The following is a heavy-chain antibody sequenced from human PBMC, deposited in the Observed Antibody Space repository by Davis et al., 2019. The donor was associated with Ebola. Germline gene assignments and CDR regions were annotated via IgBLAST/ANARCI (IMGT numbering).Heavy chain of an antibody. J-gene: IGHJ6*03. Sequence: GESLKISCAASGFTFSSYTMNWVRQAPGKGLEWVSSISSSSTFIQYADSVKGRFTIYRDNAKNSLFLQMDSLRAEDTAVYYCAYFTRDFYYSYCMDVWGIGTTVTVSS. D-gene: IGHD2-21*01. CDR2: ISSSSTFI. CDR1: GFTFSSYT. V-gene: IGHV3-21*01. CDR3: AYFTRDFYYSYCMDV.